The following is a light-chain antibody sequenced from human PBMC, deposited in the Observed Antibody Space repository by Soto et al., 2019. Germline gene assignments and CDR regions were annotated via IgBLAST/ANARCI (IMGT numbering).Light chain of an antibody. Sequence: EIVMTQSPATLSVSPGERSTLSCMAIQSVSSNLDWYQQKPGKAPRLLIYCASTRATGIPARFSGSGSGTEFTLTISGLQSEDFEVYYCQQYYNWPRTFGQGTKVDIK. V-gene: IGKV3-15*01. J-gene: IGKJ1*01. CDR2: CAS. CDR3: QQYYNWPRT. CDR1: QSVSSN.